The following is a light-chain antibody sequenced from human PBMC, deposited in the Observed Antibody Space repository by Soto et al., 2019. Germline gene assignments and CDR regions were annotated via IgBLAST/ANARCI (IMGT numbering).Light chain of an antibody. CDR1: QSVSSN. J-gene: IGKJ1*01. CDR3: QLYNHCPRT. V-gene: IGKV3-15*01. CDR2: GAS. Sequence: EIVMTQSPATLSVSLGKRATLSCRASQSVSSNLAWYQQKPGQAPRLLIYGASTRATGIPARFSGSGSGTEFTLTISSLQSEDFAVYSCQLYNHCPRTFGQGT.